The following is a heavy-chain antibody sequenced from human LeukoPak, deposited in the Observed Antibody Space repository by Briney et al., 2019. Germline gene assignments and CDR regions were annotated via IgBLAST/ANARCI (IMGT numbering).Heavy chain of an antibody. CDR3: ARVGHFYGSGSQTGGYLDY. Sequence: GASVKVSCKASGYTFTGYYLHWVRQAPGQGLEWMGGINPNGGGREYAQKFQGRVNMTRDTAISTAYMELSSLTFDDTAIYYCARVGHFYGSGSQTGGYLDYWGQGTLVTVSS. V-gene: IGHV1-2*02. CDR1: GYTFTGYY. J-gene: IGHJ4*02. CDR2: INPNGGGR. D-gene: IGHD3-10*01.